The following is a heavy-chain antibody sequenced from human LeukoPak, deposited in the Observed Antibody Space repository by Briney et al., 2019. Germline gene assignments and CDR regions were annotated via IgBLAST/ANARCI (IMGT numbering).Heavy chain of an antibody. Sequence: GGSLRLSCAASGFTFSSYGMHWVRQAPGKGLEWGAVISYDGSNKYYADSVKGRFTISRDNSKNTLYLQMNSLRAEDTAVYYCARGPFYYDSSGGDYWGQGTLVTVSS. J-gene: IGHJ4*02. CDR1: GFTFSSYG. CDR3: ARGPFYYDSSGGDY. D-gene: IGHD3-22*01. CDR2: ISYDGSNK. V-gene: IGHV3-30*03.